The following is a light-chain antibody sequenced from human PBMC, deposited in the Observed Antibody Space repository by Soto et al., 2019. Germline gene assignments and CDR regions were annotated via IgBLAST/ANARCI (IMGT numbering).Light chain of an antibody. Sequence: DLQMTQSPSDLSGSVGDRLTITCRASQSISSWLAWYQKKPGKAPKLLIFDASSLESGVPSRLSGSGYGTELTITISSLQNDDFATYYCQQYNSYSKTFGHGTKVDIK. CDR2: DAS. J-gene: IGKJ1*01. CDR1: QSISSW. CDR3: QQYNSYSKT. V-gene: IGKV1-5*01.